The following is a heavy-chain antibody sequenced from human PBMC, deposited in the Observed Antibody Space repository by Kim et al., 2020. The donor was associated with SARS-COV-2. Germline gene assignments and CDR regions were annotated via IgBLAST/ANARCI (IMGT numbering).Heavy chain of an antibody. Sequence: SETLSLTCAVSGGSLSGYYWTWIRQSPEMGLEWIGEVHHSGSTNYIPSLEGRVTISIDTSNNQFSLKLTSLTAADTAIYFCARGTTVVPHWYFDLWGRGPLVTVSS. CDR1: GGSLSGYY. J-gene: IGHJ2*01. V-gene: IGHV4-34*01. D-gene: IGHD4-4*01. CDR3: ARGTTVVPHWYFDL. CDR2: VHHSGST.